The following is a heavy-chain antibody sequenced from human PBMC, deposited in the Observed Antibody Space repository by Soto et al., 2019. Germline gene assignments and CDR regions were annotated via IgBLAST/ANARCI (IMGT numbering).Heavy chain of an antibody. CDR3: AKDLGSSSWYFDY. D-gene: IGHD6-13*01. Sequence: QVQLVESGGGVVQPGRSLRLSCAASGFTFSSYGMHWVRQAPGKGLEWVAVISYDGSNKYYADSVKGRFTISRDNSKNTLSLQMNSLRAEDTAVYYCAKDLGSSSWYFDYWGQGTLVTVSS. V-gene: IGHV3-30*18. CDR2: ISYDGSNK. CDR1: GFTFSSYG. J-gene: IGHJ4*02.